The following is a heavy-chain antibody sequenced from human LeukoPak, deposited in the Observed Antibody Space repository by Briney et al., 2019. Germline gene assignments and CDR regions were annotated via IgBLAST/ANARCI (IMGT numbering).Heavy chain of an antibody. D-gene: IGHD4-11*01. CDR2: VSSCGGGT. CDR1: GFTFSSYG. CDR3: AKYWVRSTVTTCADY. V-gene: IGHV3-23*01. J-gene: IGHJ4*02. Sequence: PGGSLSLSCVASGFTFSSYGMSWVWQAPGQGLGWVSAVSSCGGGTYHADSVKGRITNSRDNSKNALYLQMNSLKAEDTAVDNCAKYWVRSTVTTCADYWGQGTLVTVSS.